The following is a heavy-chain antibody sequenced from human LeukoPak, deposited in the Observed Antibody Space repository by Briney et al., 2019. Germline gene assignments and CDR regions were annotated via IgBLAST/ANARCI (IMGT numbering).Heavy chain of an antibody. CDR2: IYYSGST. Sequence: SETLSLTCTVSGGSISSYSWSWIRQPPGKGLEWIGYIYYSGSTNYNPSPKSRVTISVDTCKNQFSLKLSSVTAADTAVYYCARSDTYYVKPFDYWGQGTLVTVSS. CDR1: GGSISSYS. J-gene: IGHJ4*02. CDR3: ARSDTYYVKPFDY. D-gene: IGHD3-10*02. V-gene: IGHV4-59*01.